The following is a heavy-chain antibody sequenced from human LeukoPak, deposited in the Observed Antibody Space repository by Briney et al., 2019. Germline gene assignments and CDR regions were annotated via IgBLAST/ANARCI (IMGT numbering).Heavy chain of an antibody. V-gene: IGHV1-2*02. CDR1: GYTFTGYY. J-gene: IGHJ4*02. CDR2: INPNSGGT. D-gene: IGHD6-6*01. Sequence: ASVKVSCKASGYTFTGYYMHWVGQAPGQGLEWMGWINPNSGGTNYAQKFQGRVTITRDTSISTAYMKLSRLRSDDTALYYCARAGSIAARHFDYWGQGTLVTVSS. CDR3: ARAGSIAARHFDY.